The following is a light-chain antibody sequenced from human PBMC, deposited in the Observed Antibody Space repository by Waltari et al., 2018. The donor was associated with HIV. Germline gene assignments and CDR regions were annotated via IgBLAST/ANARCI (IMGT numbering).Light chain of an antibody. CDR2: GDS. CDR3: QVWDTFSDRYV. J-gene: IGLJ1*01. V-gene: IGLV3-21*02. CDR1: NIASYS. Sequence: SYELTQPPSVSVAPGQTATVTCGGANIASYSVHWYQQKPGQAPVLVVYGDSERPSGIPERFAGSNSDNTATLTINRVAAGDEAAYYCQVWDTFSDRYVFGAGTEVNVL.